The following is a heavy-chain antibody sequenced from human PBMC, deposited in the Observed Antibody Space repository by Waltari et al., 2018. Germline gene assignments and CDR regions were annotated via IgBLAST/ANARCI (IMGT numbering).Heavy chain of an antibody. J-gene: IGHJ4*02. Sequence: EVQLAESGGGLVKPVGPLRPSLAASGFTLSSYCMNWLRQAPRTGLEWVPSISSSSSYISYASPVKVRFATSKDNAKNTLYLQMTGLRAEDTAVCYCARDRGPYSSNFGDYWGQGTLVTVSS. CDR2: ISSSSSYI. CDR3: ARDRGPYSSNFGDY. D-gene: IGHD6-13*01. V-gene: IGHV3-21*01. CDR1: GFTLSSYC.